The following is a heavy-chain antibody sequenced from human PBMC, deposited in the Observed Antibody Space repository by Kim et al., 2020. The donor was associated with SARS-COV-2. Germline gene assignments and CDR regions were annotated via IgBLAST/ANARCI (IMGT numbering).Heavy chain of an antibody. V-gene: IGHV1-3*01. CDR2: IDCGNGNT. J-gene: IGHJ4*02. CDR3: LGGFYFDY. Sequence: ASVKVSCKTSGHFFTRDSIHWVRQAPGQGLEWMGGIDCGNGNTIYSQKFQRRVTFTTDTSASTAYMELSFLRSEDSAVYYCLGGFYFDYWCQCTLVTVSS. D-gene: IGHD3-16*01. CDR1: GHFFTRDS.